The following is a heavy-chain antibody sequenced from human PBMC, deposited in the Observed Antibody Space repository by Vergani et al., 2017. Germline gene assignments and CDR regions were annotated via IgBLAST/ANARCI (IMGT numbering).Heavy chain of an antibody. J-gene: IGHJ4*02. CDR1: GFTFSSYA. D-gene: IGHD6-19*01. CDR2: ISGSGGST. Sequence: EVQLLESGGGLVQPGGSLRLSCAASGFTFSSYAMSWVRQAPGKGLEWVSAISGSGGSTYYADSVKGRFTISRDNSKNTLYLQMNSLRAEDTAVYYCAKDSTSVIAVAGDFDYWGQGTLVTVSS. V-gene: IGHV3-23*01. CDR3: AKDSTSVIAVAGDFDY.